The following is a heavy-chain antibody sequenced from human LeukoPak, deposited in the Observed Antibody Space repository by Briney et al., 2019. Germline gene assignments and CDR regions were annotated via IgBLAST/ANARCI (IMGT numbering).Heavy chain of an antibody. J-gene: IGHJ6*03. CDR2: IYYDGSRP. CDR3: AKDPGHAVRGYYMDV. D-gene: IGHD3-10*01. CDR1: KFIFSSHG. V-gene: IGHV3-30*02. Sequence: PGGSLRLPCAASKFIFSSHGMHWVRQAPGKGLEWVAFIYYDGSRPNYADSVKGRFIISRDNSKNTLYLQMNSLRAEDTAVYYCAKDPGHAVRGYYMDVWGTGTTVTVSS.